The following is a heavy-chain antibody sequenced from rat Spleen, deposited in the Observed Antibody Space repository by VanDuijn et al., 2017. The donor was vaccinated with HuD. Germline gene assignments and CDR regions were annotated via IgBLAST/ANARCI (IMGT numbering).Heavy chain of an antibody. J-gene: IGHJ2*01. CDR3: ARAMGIPSPFDN. CDR1: GFSFSNHG. Sequence: EVHLVESGGDLVQPGRSLKLSCAASGFSFSNHGMAWVRQAPTRGLEWVATISYDGISVQYRDSVKGRFTISRDTAKRTLYPQMDSLRSEDTATYYCARAMGIPSPFDNWDQGVMVTVSS. V-gene: IGHV5-29*01. CDR2: ISYDGISV. D-gene: IGHD1-9*01.